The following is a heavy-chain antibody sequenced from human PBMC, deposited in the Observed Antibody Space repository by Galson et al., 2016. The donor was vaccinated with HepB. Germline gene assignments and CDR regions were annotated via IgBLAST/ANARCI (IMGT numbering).Heavy chain of an antibody. J-gene: IGHJ4*02. V-gene: IGHV2-5*01. D-gene: IGHD2-15*01. CDR2: IYWNDEK. Sequence: PALVKPTQTLTLTCTFSGSSLNTLGVGVGWVRQPPGKALEWLALIYWNDEKRYSPYLKSRLTITKATTKNQVVLTMTNMDPVDTATYYCVHEGYCDGCSFPLDSWGQGTLVTVSS. CDR3: VHEGYCDGCSFPLDS. CDR1: GSSLNTLGVG.